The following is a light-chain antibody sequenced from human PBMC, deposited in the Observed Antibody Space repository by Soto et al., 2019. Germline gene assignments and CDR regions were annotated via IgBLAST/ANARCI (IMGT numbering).Light chain of an antibody. CDR3: QQYNNWPPWT. Sequence: EIVLTQSPCSRSLSAGERVTLSCRASQRVSNSLAWYQHKPGQAPRLLIYDASTRATGIPARFSGSGSGTEFTLTISSLQSEDFAVYYCQQYNNWPPWTFGRGTKVDIK. J-gene: IGKJ1*01. CDR2: DAS. V-gene: IGKV3-15*01. CDR1: QRVSNS.